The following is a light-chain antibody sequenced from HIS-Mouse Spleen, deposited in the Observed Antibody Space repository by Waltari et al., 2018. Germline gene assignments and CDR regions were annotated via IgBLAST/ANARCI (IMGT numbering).Light chain of an antibody. CDR1: ESISSN. Sequence: DIQMTQSPSSRFACVGARLTTTCRASESISSNLNWYQQKPGKAPKLLIYAASSLQSGVPSRFSGSGSGTDFTLTISSLQPEDFATYYCQQSYSTLWTFGQGTKVEIK. CDR2: AAS. J-gene: IGKJ1*01. CDR3: QQSYSTLWT. V-gene: IGKV1-39*01.